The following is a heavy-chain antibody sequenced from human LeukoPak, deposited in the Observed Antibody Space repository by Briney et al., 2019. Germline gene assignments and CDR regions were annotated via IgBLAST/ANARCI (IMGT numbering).Heavy chain of an antibody. J-gene: IGHJ3*02. V-gene: IGHV3-74*01. CDR2: MDADGSNT. CDR3: ARGGWYLYDALDI. CDR1: GFTFSDYY. D-gene: IGHD6-19*01. Sequence: PGGSLRLSCAASGFTFSDYYMSWIRQAPGKGLVWVSRMDADGSNTHYVDSVKGRFTISRDNAKDTLYLQMNSLRVEDTAVYYCARGGWYLYDALDIWGQGTLVTVSS.